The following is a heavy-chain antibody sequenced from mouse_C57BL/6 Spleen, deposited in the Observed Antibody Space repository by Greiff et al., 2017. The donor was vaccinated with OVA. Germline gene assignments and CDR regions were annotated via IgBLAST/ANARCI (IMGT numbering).Heavy chain of an antibody. CDR3: ARSPPKDSSGTNYYSDY. CDR1: GYTFTSYW. V-gene: IGHV1-7*01. Sequence: QVQLQQSGAELAKPGASVKLSCKASGYTFTSYWMHWVKQRPGQGLEWIGYINPSSGYTKYNQKIKDQATLTADKTSSTAYMQLSSLTYEDSAVYYSARSPPKDSSGTNYYSDYWGQGTTLTVSS. CDR2: INPSSGYT. J-gene: IGHJ2*01. D-gene: IGHD3-2*02.